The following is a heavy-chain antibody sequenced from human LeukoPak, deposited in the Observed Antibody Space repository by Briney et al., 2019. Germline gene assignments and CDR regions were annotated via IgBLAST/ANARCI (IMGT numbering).Heavy chain of an antibody. Sequence: GASVKVSCKASGYTFTSYGISWVRQAPGQGLEWMGWISAYNGNTNYAQKFQGRVTMTRDMSTSTVYMELSSLRSEDTAVFYCARRAQVERRHSQFDYWGQGTLVTVSS. CDR2: ISAYNGNT. D-gene: IGHD1-1*01. CDR1: GYTFTSYG. V-gene: IGHV1-18*01. J-gene: IGHJ4*02. CDR3: ARRAQVERRHSQFDY.